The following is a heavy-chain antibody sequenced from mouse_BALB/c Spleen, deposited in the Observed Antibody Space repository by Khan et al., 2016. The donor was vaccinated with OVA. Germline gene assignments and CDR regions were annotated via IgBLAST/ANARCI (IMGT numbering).Heavy chain of an antibody. V-gene: IGHV3-2*02. CDR1: GYSISSDYA. D-gene: IGHD2-13*01. J-gene: IGHJ4*01. Sequence: EVQLQESGPGLVKPSQSLSLTCTVTGYSISSDYAWNWIRQFPGNKLEWMGYISSTGSTCYNPSLTSRIFITRDSSKNQFFLHLNSVTTEDTATDYCARSLYYSDSYAMDYWGQGTSVTVSS. CDR2: ISSTGST. CDR3: ARSLYYSDSYAMDY.